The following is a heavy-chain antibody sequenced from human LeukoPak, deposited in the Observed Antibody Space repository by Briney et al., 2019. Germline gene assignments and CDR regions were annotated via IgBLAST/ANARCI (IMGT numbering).Heavy chain of an antibody. CDR2: IKQDGSEK. CDR3: ASSGSHIFGYYYFYMDV. Sequence: PGGSLRLSCAASGFTFSSSWMSRVRQAPGKGLEWVANIKQDGSEKYYVDYVKGRFTISRDNAKNSLYLQMNSLRAEDTAVYYCASSGSHIFGYYYFYMDVWGKGTTVTVSS. J-gene: IGHJ6*03. CDR1: GFTFSSSW. V-gene: IGHV3-7*01. D-gene: IGHD3-10*01.